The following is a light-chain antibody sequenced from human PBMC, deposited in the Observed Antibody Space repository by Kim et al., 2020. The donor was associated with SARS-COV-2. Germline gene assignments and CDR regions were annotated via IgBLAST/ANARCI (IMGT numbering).Light chain of an antibody. V-gene: IGLV2-8*01. CDR1: SSDVGAYNY. CDR3: SSFAGSNNV. J-gene: IGLJ1*01. Sequence: QLVLTQPPSASGSPGQSVTIFCTGTSSDVGAYNYVSWYQQHPGKAPKLMIYEVNKRPSGVPDRFSGSKSGNTASLTVSGLQAEDEAEYYCSSFAGSNNVFGTGTKVTVL. CDR2: EVN.